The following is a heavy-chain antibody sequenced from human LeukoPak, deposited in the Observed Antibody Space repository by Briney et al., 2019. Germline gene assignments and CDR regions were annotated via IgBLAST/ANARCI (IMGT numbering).Heavy chain of an antibody. D-gene: IGHD1-26*01. V-gene: IGHV3-48*03. Sequence: TGGSLRLSCAASGFTFSSYEMNWVRQAPGKGLEWVSYISSSGSTIYYADSVKGRFTISRDNSKNTLYLQMNSLRAEDTAVYYCAKDLRYSGSPRAFDFWGQGIMVTVSS. CDR1: GFTFSSYE. CDR3: AKDLRYSGSPRAFDF. CDR2: ISSSGSTI. J-gene: IGHJ3*01.